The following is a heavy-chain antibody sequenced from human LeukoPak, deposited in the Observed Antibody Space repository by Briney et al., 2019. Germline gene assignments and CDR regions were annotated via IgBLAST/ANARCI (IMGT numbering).Heavy chain of an antibody. J-gene: IGHJ4*02. Sequence: PGGSLRLSCAASGFTFTTYWMTWVRQAPGKGLEWVAHINQDGSEKYYVDSVKGRFTISRDNAKNSLYLQMNSLRFEDTAVYYCARDREVAGLCDYWGQGTLVTVSS. CDR3: ARDREVAGLCDY. D-gene: IGHD6-19*01. CDR2: INQDGSEK. V-gene: IGHV3-7*01. CDR1: GFTFTTYW.